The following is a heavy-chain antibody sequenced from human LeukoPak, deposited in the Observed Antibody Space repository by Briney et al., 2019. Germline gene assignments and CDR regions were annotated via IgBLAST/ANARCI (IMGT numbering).Heavy chain of an antibody. J-gene: IGHJ4*02. CDR1: GYSFTTNW. D-gene: IGHD6-13*01. CDR2: IFPGDSDT. CDR3: PKSSYRGAIAAAGVDY. V-gene: IGHV5-51*01. Sequence: GESLKISCKAYGYSFTTNWIGWVRQMPGQGLEWMGIIFPGDSDTRYSPSFQGQVTISADKSISTAYLQWRSLKASDTAIYYCPKSSYRGAIAAAGVDYWGQGTLVTVSS.